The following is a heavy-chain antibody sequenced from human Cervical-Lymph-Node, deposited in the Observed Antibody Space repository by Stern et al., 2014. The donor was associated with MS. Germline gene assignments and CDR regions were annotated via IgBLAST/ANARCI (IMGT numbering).Heavy chain of an antibody. D-gene: IGHD6-19*01. CDR3: LRVPHWLQVSPDRGENANFHF. Sequence: LQLQESGPGLVKPSETLSLTCTVSGASIRSSVYQWGWVRQPPGKGLEWIGKIFHNGTTHDNPSLKSRVTISLDASKNQFSLELKFVPAADTAVYYCLRVPHWLQVSPDRGENANFHFWGQGILVIVSS. CDR1: GASIRSSVYQ. V-gene: IGHV4-39*01. J-gene: IGHJ4*02. CDR2: IFHNGTT.